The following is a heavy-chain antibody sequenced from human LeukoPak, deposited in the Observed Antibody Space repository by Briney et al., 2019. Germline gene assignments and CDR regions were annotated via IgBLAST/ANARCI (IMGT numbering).Heavy chain of an antibody. CDR2: IYYSGST. V-gene: IGHV4-39*01. Sequence: SETLSLTCNVSGGSISSTCYYWGWIRQPPGKGLEWIGTIYYSGSTYYNPSLKSRVTISVDTSKNQFSLKLGSVTAADTAVYYCARHNRGYSKGGFDYWGQGTLVTVSS. CDR3: ARHNRGYSKGGFDY. D-gene: IGHD4-11*01. CDR1: GGSISSTCYY. J-gene: IGHJ4*02.